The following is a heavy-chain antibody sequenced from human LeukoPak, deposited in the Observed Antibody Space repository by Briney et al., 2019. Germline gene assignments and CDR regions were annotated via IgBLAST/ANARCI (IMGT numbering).Heavy chain of an antibody. J-gene: IGHJ4*02. CDR3: AREGGPYRPLDY. Sequence: SETLSLTCGVSGGSISNTNCWTWFRQPPGKGREWIAEVNFQGSTIYNPSLKCRVDISVDQSENHISLKLTSVTAADTAVYYCAREGGPYRPLDYSGQGTLVTVAS. V-gene: IGHV4-4*02. CDR1: GGSISNTNC. CDR2: VNFQGST.